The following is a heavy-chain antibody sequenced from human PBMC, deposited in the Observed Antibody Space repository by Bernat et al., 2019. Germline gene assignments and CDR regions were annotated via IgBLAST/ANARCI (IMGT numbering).Heavy chain of an antibody. CDR2: ISGSGDST. CDR3: AREGGWYGGFAAFDI. D-gene: IGHD6-19*01. V-gene: IGHV3-23*01. Sequence: EVQLLESGGGLVQPGGSLRLSCAASGFIFSTYAMSWVRQAPGKGLEWVSAISGSGDSTNYADSVKGRFTISRDNSKNTLYLQMNSLRAEDTAVYYCAREGGWYGGFAAFDIWGQGTMVTVSS. CDR1: GFIFSTYA. J-gene: IGHJ3*02.